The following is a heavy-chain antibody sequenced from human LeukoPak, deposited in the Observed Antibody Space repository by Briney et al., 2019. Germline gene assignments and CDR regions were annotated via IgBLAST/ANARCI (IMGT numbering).Heavy chain of an antibody. CDR2: ISAYNGNT. Sequence: RASVKVSCKASGYTFTSYGISWVRQAPGQGLEWMGRISAYNGNTNYAQKLQGRVTMTTDTSTSTAYMELRSLRSDDTAVYYCVRSGSPEHFDYWGQGTLVTVSS. V-gene: IGHV1-18*01. D-gene: IGHD3-3*01. J-gene: IGHJ4*02. CDR1: GYTFTSYG. CDR3: VRSGSPEHFDY.